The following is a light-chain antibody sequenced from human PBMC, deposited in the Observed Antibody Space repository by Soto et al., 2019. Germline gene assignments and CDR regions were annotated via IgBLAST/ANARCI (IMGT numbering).Light chain of an antibody. CDR2: DVT. Sequence: QSVLTQPRSVSGSPGQSVTISCTGTSSDVGGYVSWYQQHPGKAPKLMIYDVTKRPSGVPDRFSGSKSGNTASLTISGLQAEDEADYYCCSYAGSYVVFGGGTKLTVL. V-gene: IGLV2-11*01. J-gene: IGLJ2*01. CDR1: SSDVGGY. CDR3: CSYAGSYVV.